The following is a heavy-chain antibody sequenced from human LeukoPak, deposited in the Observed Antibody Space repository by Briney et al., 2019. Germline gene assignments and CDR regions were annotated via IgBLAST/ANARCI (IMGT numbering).Heavy chain of an antibody. CDR3: ARGPSIAVAGTDY. J-gene: IGHJ4*02. CDR1: GLTVSSNS. CDR2: IYSGGST. Sequence: PGGSLRLSCAASGLTVSSNSMSWVRQAPGKGLEWVSFIYSGGSTYYADSVKGRFTISRDNSKNTLYLQMNSLRADDTAVYYCARGPSIAVAGTDYWGQGTLVTVSA. V-gene: IGHV3-53*01. D-gene: IGHD6-19*01.